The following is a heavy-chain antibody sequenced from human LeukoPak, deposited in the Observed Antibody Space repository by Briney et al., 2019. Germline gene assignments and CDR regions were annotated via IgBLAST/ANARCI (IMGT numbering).Heavy chain of an antibody. CDR2: VNTYNGDT. Sequence: ASVKVSCKASGYTFGSYSINWVRQAPGQGLAWLGWVNTYNGDTKYTQKFQGRVSLTTDSSASTAYMELTNPKSDDTGIYYCARGRAAADDFDLWGQGTPVTVSS. CDR1: GYTFGSYS. J-gene: IGHJ4*02. D-gene: IGHD6-13*01. V-gene: IGHV1-18*01. CDR3: ARGRAAADDFDL.